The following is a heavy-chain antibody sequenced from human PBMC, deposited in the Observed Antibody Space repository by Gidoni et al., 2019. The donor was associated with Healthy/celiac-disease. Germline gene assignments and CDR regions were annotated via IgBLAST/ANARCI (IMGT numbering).Heavy chain of an antibody. CDR2: IYTSGST. J-gene: IGHJ5*02. CDR1: GGSISSGRYY. D-gene: IGHD6-13*01. V-gene: IGHV4-61*02. Sequence: QVQLQESGPGLVKPSQTLSLTCTVSGGSISSGRYYWRWIRQPAGKGLEWIGRIYTSGSTNYNPSLKSRVTISVDTSKNQFSLKLSSVTAADTAVYYCARDHSSSWSPGDWFDPWGQGTLVTVSS. CDR3: ARDHSSSWSPGDWFDP.